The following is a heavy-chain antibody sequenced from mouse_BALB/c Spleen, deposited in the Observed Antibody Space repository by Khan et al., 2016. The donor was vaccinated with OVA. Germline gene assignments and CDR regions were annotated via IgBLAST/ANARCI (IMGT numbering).Heavy chain of an antibody. J-gene: IGHJ3*01. CDR1: GFSLTTYG. CDR3: ARNSYNYDFTY. CDR2: IWSGGST. V-gene: IGHV2-2*01. Sequence: QVQLKQSGPGLVQPTQTLSITCTVSGFSLTTYGIHWVRQSPGKGLEWLGVIWSGGSTDYNAAFISRLSISKDNSKSQVFFKMTSLQADDTAIYYCARNSYNYDFTYGGQGTLVTVSA. D-gene: IGHD2-12*01.